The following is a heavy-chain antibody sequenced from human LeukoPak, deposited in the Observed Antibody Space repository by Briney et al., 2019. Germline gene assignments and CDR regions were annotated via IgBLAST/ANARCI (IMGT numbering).Heavy chain of an antibody. Sequence: GGSLRLSCAASGFTFSTYNMNWVRHAPGKGLEWISSITSSSSYIYYADSVKGRFTISRDNAKNSLYLQMNSLSPDDTAVYYCARDVYYGSGSPRLDYWGQGTLVTVSS. CDR2: ITSSSSYI. D-gene: IGHD3-10*01. V-gene: IGHV3-21*06. CDR3: ARDVYYGSGSPRLDY. CDR1: GFTFSTYN. J-gene: IGHJ4*02.